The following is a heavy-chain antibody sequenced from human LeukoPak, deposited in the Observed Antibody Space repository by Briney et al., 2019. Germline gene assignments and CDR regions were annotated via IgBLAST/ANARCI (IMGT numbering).Heavy chain of an antibody. CDR2: ISSSSSTI. CDR3: ARDLQFRPDY. CDR1: GFTFSSYS. D-gene: IGHD5-24*01. V-gene: IGHV3-48*01. J-gene: IGHJ4*02. Sequence: PGGSLSLSCAASGFTFSSYSMNWVRQAPGKGLEWVSYISSSSSTIYYADSVKGRFTISRDNAKNSLYLQMNSLRAEDTAVYYCARDLQFRPDYWGQGTLVTVSS.